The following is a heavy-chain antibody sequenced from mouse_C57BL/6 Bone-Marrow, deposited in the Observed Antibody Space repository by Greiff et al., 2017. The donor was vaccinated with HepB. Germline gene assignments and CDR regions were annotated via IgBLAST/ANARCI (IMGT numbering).Heavy chain of an antibody. CDR1: GYTFTSYW. D-gene: IGHD1-1*01. CDR2: IDPSDSYT. J-gene: IGHJ3*01. CDR3: ARSYYGSSYGWFAY. V-gene: IGHV1-69*01. Sequence: VKLQQPGAELVMPGASVKLSCKASGYTFTSYWMHWVKQRPGQGLEWIGEIDPSDSYTNYNQKFKGKSTLTVDKSSSTAYMQLSSLTSEDSAVYYCARSYYGSSYGWFAYWGQGTLVTVSA.